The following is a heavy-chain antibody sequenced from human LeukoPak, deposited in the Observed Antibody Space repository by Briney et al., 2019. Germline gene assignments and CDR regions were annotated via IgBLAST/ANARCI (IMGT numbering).Heavy chain of an antibody. V-gene: IGHV1-8*01. CDR1: GYTFTSYD. CDR2: MNPNSDNT. D-gene: IGHD5-18*01. J-gene: IGHJ4*02. Sequence: ASVKVSCKASGYTFTSYDINWVRQATGQGLEWMGWMNPNSDNTGYAQRFQGRVTMTRNTSINTAYMELSSLRSEDTAMYYCARASGYSYGYDNWGQGTLVTVSS. CDR3: ARASGYSYGYDN.